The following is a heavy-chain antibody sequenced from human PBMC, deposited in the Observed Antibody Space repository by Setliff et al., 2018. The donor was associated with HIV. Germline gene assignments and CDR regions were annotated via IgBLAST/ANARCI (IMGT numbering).Heavy chain of an antibody. Sequence: PSETLSLTCTVSGGSISGFYWSWIRQSPGNGLEWIGWIYDSGATKYNPSLKSRATISLETSKMQFSLKLNSVSAADTAVYYCARQPNDSRSFGWFDPWGQGTLVTVSS. D-gene: IGHD3-10*01. CDR3: ARQPNDSRSFGWFDP. J-gene: IGHJ5*02. CDR1: GGSISGFY. CDR2: IYDSGAT. V-gene: IGHV4-59*08.